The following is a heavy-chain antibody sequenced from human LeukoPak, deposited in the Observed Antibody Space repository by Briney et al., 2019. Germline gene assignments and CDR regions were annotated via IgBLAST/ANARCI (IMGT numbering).Heavy chain of an antibody. Sequence: PSETLSLTCTVSGGSISSYYWNWIRQPPGTRLEWVGNIYYTGSKNYNPSLKSRVTISIDTDKNQCSLKLSSVTAADTAMYYCARGGYCVGGSCYHQFDSWGERTLGTVSS. D-gene: IGHD2-15*01. CDR1: GGSISSYY. J-gene: IGHJ4*02. CDR2: IYYTGSK. CDR3: ARGGYCVGGSCYHQFDS. V-gene: IGHV4-59*01.